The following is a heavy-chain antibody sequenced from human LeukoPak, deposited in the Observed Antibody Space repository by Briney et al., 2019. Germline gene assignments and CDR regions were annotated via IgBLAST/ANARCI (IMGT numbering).Heavy chain of an antibody. CDR2: INHSGST. CDR3: ARGPRITMVRGVSRRSASFDY. J-gene: IGHJ4*02. CDR1: GGSFSGYY. D-gene: IGHD3-10*01. Sequence: SETLSLTCAVYGGSFSGYYWSWIRQPPGKGLEWIGKINHSGSTNYNPSLKSRVTISVDTSKNQFSLKLSSVTAADTAVYYCARGPRITMVRGVSRRSASFDYWGQGTLVTVSS. V-gene: IGHV4-34*01.